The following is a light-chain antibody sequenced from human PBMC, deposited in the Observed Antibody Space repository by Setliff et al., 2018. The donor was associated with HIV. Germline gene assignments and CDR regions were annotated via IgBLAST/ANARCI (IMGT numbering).Light chain of an antibody. V-gene: IGLV2-23*02. J-gene: IGLJ1*01. Sequence: QSALTQPASVSGSPGQSITIPCTGTSSDICGYNSVSWYQQHPDKAPKLMIYDVTKRPSGVSNRFSGSKSGNTASLTISGLQAEDEADYYCCSYADSNTFVFGTGTKVTVL. CDR2: DVT. CDR1: SSDICGYNS. CDR3: CSYADSNTFV.